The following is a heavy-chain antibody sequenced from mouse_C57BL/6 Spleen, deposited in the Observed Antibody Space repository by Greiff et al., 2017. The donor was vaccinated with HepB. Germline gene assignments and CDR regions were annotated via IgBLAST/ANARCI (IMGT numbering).Heavy chain of an antibody. CDR2: IYPRSGNT. J-gene: IGHJ4*01. CDR1: GYTFTSYG. V-gene: IGHV1-81*01. CDR3: ARGDYDYEDYYAMDY. D-gene: IGHD2-4*01. Sequence: SGAELARPGASVKLSCKASGYTFTSYGISWVKQRTGQGLEWIGEIYPRSGNTYYNEKFKGKATLTADKSSSTAYMELRSLTSEDSAVYFCARGDYDYEDYYAMDYWGQGTSVTVSS.